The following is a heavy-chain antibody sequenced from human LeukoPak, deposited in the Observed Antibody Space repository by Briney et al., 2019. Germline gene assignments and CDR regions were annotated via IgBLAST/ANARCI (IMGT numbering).Heavy chain of an antibody. J-gene: IGHJ5*02. CDR1: GLSFGNYW. CDR2: IKQDGSEK. V-gene: IGHV3-7*01. CDR3: TRDFDP. Sequence: GGSLRLSCVATGLSFGNYWMDWVRQAPGKGLEWVGNIKQDGSEKYYVDSVKGRFTISRDNAKNSLYLDMNSLRVEDTAIYYCTRDFDPWGQGTLVTVSS.